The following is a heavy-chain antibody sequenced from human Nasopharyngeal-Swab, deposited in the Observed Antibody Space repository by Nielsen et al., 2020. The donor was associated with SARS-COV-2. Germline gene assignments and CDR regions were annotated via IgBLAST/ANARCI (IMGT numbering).Heavy chain of an antibody. D-gene: IGHD3-10*01. CDR1: GGTFSSYA. V-gene: IGHV1-69*13. CDR2: IIPIFGTA. Sequence: SVKVSCKASGGTFSSYAISWVRQAPGQGLEWMGGIIPIFGTANYAQKFQGRVTITADESTRTAYMELSSLRSEDTAVYYCARDPYYYGSGREGAFDIWGQGTMVTVSS. CDR3: ARDPYYYGSGREGAFDI. J-gene: IGHJ3*02.